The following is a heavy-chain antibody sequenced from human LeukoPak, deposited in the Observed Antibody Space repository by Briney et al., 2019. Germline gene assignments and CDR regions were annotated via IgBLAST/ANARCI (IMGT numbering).Heavy chain of an antibody. V-gene: IGHV3-74*01. CDR2: INSDGSST. Sequence: GGSLRLSCAASGFTVSSNYMSWVRQAPGKGLEWVSRINSDGSSTSNADSVKGRFTISRDNAKNTLYLQMNSLRAEDTAVYYCARELNWAPDYWGQGTLVTVSS. CDR3: ARELNWAPDY. J-gene: IGHJ4*02. CDR1: GFTVSSNY. D-gene: IGHD1-1*01.